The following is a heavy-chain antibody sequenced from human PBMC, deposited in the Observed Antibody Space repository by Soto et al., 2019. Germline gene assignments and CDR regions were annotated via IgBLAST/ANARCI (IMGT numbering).Heavy chain of an antibody. J-gene: IGHJ4*02. CDR2: ISSSSSTI. Sequence: GGSLRLSCAASGFTFSSYSMNWVRQAPGKGLEWVSYISSSSSTIYYADSVKGRFTISRDNAKNSLYLQMNSLRDEDTAVYYCARDLTIHYYDSSGSAPGFDYWGQGTLVTVSS. V-gene: IGHV3-48*02. CDR3: ARDLTIHYYDSSGSAPGFDY. CDR1: GFTFSSYS. D-gene: IGHD3-22*01.